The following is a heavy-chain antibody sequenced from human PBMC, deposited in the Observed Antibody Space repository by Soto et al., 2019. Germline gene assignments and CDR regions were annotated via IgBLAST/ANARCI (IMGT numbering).Heavy chain of an antibody. Sequence: QVQLQESGPGLVKPSETLSLTCTVSGGSISSYYWSWIRQPPGKGLEWIGYIYYCGSTNYNPSLRSRVTIAVDASKNQFSLKLSPVTAADTAVYDCARRAGNRGYCSGGSCYSSYYYMDVWGKWTTVTVSS. CDR1: GGSISSYY. V-gene: IGHV4-59*08. CDR2: IYYCGST. CDR3: ARRAGNRGYCSGGSCYSSYYYMDV. J-gene: IGHJ6*03. D-gene: IGHD2-15*01.